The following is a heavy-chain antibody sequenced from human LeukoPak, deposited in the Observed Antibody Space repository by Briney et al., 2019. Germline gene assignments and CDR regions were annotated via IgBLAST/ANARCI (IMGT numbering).Heavy chain of an antibody. Sequence: SETLSLTRAVYGGSFSGYYWSWIRQPPGKGLEWIGEINHSGSTNYNPSLKSRVTISVDTSKNQFSLKLSSVTAADTAVYYCARSRGGDFWSGYYSQPYGMDVWGQGTTVTVSS. V-gene: IGHV4-34*01. D-gene: IGHD3-3*01. CDR3: ARSRGGDFWSGYYSQPYGMDV. J-gene: IGHJ6*02. CDR2: INHSGST. CDR1: GGSFSGYY.